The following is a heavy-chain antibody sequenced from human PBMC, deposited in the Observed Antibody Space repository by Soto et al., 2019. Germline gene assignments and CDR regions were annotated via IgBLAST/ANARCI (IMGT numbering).Heavy chain of an antibody. Sequence: SETLSLTCVVYGGSFSSYYWSWIRQSPGKGPEWTGEINRSGRTNYNPSFKSRVTISVDTSKNQFYLKLKSVTAADTAVYYCVRKHNRAGSFDSWGPGVSVTVSS. CDR1: GGSFSSYY. CDR2: INRSGRT. J-gene: IGHJ4*02. V-gene: IGHV4-34*01. CDR3: VRKHNRAGSFDS. D-gene: IGHD1-20*01.